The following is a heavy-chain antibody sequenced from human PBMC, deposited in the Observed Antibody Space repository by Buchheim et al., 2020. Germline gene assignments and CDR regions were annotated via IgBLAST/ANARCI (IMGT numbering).Heavy chain of an antibody. CDR2: TDSDGSST. V-gene: IGHV3-74*01. J-gene: IGHJ6*02. CDR1: GFTFSNFW. CDR3: VRDWYGMDV. Sequence: QLVESGGGLVQPGGSLRLSCAASGFTFSNFWMHWVRQAPGKGLVWVSRTDSDGSSTDYADSVKGRFTISRDNAKNTLYLQMNSLRPEDTAVYFCVRDWYGMDVRGRGTT.